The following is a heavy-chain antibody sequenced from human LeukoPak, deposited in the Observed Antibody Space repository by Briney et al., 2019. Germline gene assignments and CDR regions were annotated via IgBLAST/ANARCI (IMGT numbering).Heavy chain of an antibody. D-gene: IGHD1-26*01. CDR2: MRGTGGRT. Sequence: GGSLRLSCAASGFTFSTYAMTWVRQAPGKGLECVSLMRGTGGRTYYADSVKGRFTISRDNSKNTLYLQMNSLRAEDTAVYYCAKDYEPLVGVQRWGDWFDPWGQGTLVTVSS. CDR3: AKDYEPLVGVQRWGDWFDP. CDR1: GFTFSTYA. J-gene: IGHJ5*02. V-gene: IGHV3-23*01.